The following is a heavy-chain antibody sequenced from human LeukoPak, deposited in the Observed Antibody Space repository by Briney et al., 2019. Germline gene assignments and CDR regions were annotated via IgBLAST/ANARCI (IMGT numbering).Heavy chain of an antibody. D-gene: IGHD6-13*01. CDR3: ARDRGNYFDY. CDR1: GGSISSYY. Sequence: SETLSLTCTVSGGSISSYYWSWIRQPPGKGLEWIGYISYSGTTNYNPSLKSRVTISVAPSKNQFSLKLRSVTAPDTAVYYCARDRGNYFDYWGQGTLVTVSS. CDR2: ISYSGTT. J-gene: IGHJ4*02. V-gene: IGHV4-59*01.